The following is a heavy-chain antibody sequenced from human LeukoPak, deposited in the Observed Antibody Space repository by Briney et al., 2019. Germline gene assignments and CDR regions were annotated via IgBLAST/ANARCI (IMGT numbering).Heavy chain of an antibody. CDR1: GYTFTSYY. Sequence: ASVKVSCKASGYTFTSYYMHWVRQAPGQGLEWMGWINPNSGGTNYAQKFQGRVTMTRDTSISTAYMELSRLRSDDTAVYYCARDTGRGQLRNANWFDPWGQGTLVTVSS. D-gene: IGHD1-26*01. J-gene: IGHJ5*02. V-gene: IGHV1-2*02. CDR2: INPNSGGT. CDR3: ARDTGRGQLRNANWFDP.